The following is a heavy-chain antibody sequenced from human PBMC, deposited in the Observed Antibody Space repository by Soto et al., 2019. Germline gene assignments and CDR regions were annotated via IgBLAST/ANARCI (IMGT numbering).Heavy chain of an antibody. CDR2: ISGSGGST. CDR3: AKFPMLIAVAQSGMDV. J-gene: IGHJ6*02. V-gene: IGHV3-23*01. D-gene: IGHD6-19*01. CDR1: GFTFSSYA. Sequence: GSLRLSCAASGFTFSSYAMSWVRQAPGKGLEWVSAISGSGGSTYYADSVKGRFTISRDNSKNTLYLQMNSLRAEDTAVYYCAKFPMLIAVAQSGMDVWGQGNTVTVSS.